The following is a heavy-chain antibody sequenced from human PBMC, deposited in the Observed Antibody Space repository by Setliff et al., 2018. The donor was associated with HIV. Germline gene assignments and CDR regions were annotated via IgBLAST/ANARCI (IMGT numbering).Heavy chain of an antibody. Sequence: KPSETLSLTCTVSGGSISSHYWSWIRQAPGKGLEWIASIYYNGITNYNPSLKSRVIISVDTSKNQFSLKLSSVTAADTAVYYCARAGYHGSISYWEYFHYWGQGTLVTVSS. J-gene: IGHJ1*01. CDR3: ARAGYHGSISYWEYFHY. V-gene: IGHV4-59*11. CDR1: GGSISSHY. D-gene: IGHD3-22*01. CDR2: IYYNGIT.